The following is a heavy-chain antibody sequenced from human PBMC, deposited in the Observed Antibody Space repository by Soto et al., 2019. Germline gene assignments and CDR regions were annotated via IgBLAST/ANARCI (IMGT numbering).Heavy chain of an antibody. Sequence: GGSLRLSCAASGFTFSSYGMHWVRQAPGKGLEWVAVISYDGSNKYYADSVKGRFTISRDNSKNTLYLQMNSLRAEDTAVYYCAKDTRYCSGGSCYARGIDYWGQGTLVTVSS. D-gene: IGHD2-15*01. J-gene: IGHJ4*02. CDR1: GFTFSSYG. CDR2: ISYDGSNK. V-gene: IGHV3-30*18. CDR3: AKDTRYCSGGSCYARGIDY.